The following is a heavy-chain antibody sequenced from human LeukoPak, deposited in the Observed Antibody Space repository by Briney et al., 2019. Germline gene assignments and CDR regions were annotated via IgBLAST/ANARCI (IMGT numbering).Heavy chain of an antibody. J-gene: IGHJ6*03. Sequence: SETLSLTCTVSGGSISSSSYYWSWIRQPPGKGLEWIGYIYYSRSTNYNPSLKSRVTISVDTSKNQFSLKLSSVTAADTAVYYCAGGNDYYYTDVWGKGTTVTVSS. V-gene: IGHV4-61*01. CDR3: AGGNDYYYTDV. CDR2: IYYSRST. CDR1: GGSISSSSYY. D-gene: IGHD4-11*01.